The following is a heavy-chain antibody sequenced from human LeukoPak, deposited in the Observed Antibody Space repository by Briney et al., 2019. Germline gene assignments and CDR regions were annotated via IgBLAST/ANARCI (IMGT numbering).Heavy chain of an antibody. CDR2: ISWNSGSI. CDR3: AKEPVGGEIFGVVIAYYYFDY. CDR1: GFTFDDYA. D-gene: IGHD3-3*01. V-gene: IGHV3-9*01. J-gene: IGHJ4*02. Sequence: GGSLRLSCAASGFTFDDYAMHWVRQAPGKGLEWVSGISWNSGSIGYADSVKGRFTISRDNAKNSLYLQMNSLRAEDTAVYYCAKEPVGGEIFGVVIAYYYFDYWGQGTLVTVSS.